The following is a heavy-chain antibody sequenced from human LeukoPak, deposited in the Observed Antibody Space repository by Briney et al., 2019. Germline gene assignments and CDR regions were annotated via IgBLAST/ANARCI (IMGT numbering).Heavy chain of an antibody. CDR1: GGSISSSSYY. CDR2: INHSGST. Sequence: SETLSLTCTVSGGSISSSSYYWSWIRQPPGKGLEWIGEINHSGSTNYNPSLKSRVTISVDTSKNQFSLKLSSVTAADTAVYYCHWGSYRYDYWGQGTLVTVSS. J-gene: IGHJ4*02. D-gene: IGHD3-16*02. CDR3: HWGSYRYDY. V-gene: IGHV4-39*07.